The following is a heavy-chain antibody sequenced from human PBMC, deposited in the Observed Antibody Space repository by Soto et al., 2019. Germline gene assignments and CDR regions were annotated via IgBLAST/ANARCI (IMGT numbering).Heavy chain of an antibody. CDR2: ISYDGSNK. V-gene: IGHV3-30*18. D-gene: IGHD3-22*01. CDR1: GVSSSRYG. J-gene: IGHJ4*02. CDR3: ANPDYYDSSGYYYRLET. Sequence: RLSCAVAGVSSSRYGMHRVRQAPGKGLEWVAVISYDGSNKYYADSVKGRFTISRDNSKNTLYLQMNSLRAEDTAVYYCANPDYYDSSGYYYRLETWGQGTLVTVSS.